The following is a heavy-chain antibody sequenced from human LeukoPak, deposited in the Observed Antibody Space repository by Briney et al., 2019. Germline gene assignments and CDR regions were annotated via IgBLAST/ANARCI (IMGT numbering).Heavy chain of an antibody. CDR3: AEDRHGYFQH. V-gene: IGHV1-69*05. Sequence: SVKVSCKASGGTFSSYAISWVRQAPGQGLEWMGGIIPIFGTANYAQKFQGRVTITTDESTSTAYMELSSLRSDDTAVYYCAEDRHGYFQHWGQGTLVTVSS. D-gene: IGHD2-15*01. J-gene: IGHJ1*01. CDR1: GGTFSSYA. CDR2: IIPIFGTA.